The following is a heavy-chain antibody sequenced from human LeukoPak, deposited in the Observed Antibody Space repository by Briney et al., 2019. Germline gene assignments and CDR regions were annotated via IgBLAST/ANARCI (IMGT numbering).Heavy chain of an antibody. Sequence: PGGSLRLSCAASGFPFSKYWMLGVPQAPGKGRESVSRINTDGTVTTYADSVKRRFTVSRDNADNTMFLQMNSVRDEDTAVYYCATKQWLAPPPDSWGQGPPVTVSS. CDR1: GFPFSKYW. CDR2: INTDGTVT. D-gene: IGHD6-19*01. CDR3: ATKQWLAPPPDS. V-gene: IGHV3-74*01. J-gene: IGHJ4*02.